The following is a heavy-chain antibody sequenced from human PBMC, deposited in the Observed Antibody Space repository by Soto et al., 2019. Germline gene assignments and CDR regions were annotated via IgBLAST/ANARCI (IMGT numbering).Heavy chain of an antibody. J-gene: IGHJ4*02. CDR3: ARGSTDSYPGSRIFDF. CDR1: GLTFNTYA. CDR2: ISDDGRNE. D-gene: IGHD3-10*01. V-gene: IGHV3-30*04. Sequence: QVQLVESGGGVVQPGRSLRLSCAASGLTFNTYAMHWVRQAPGKGLEWVAVISDDGRNEYYADSVKGRFTISRDNSKNTLHLQMSSLRAEDSAVYYCARGSTDSYPGSRIFDFWGRGTLVTVSS.